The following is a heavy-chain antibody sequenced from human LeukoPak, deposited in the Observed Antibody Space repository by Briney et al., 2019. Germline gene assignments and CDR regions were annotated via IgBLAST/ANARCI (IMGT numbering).Heavy chain of an antibody. CDR3: ASRTWTGAGYDAFDI. Sequence: AGGSLRHSCAVSGFTFTKHVVSWVRQAPRKGVGWVSAEGSAGGTYYADVVRGRFTISRDNYVNTLSLQMNSLRDEDTAVYYCASRTWTGAGYDAFDIWGQGTIATVSS. CDR2: EGSAGGT. D-gene: IGHD3/OR15-3a*01. CDR1: GFTFTKHV. V-gene: IGHV3-23*01. J-gene: IGHJ3*02.